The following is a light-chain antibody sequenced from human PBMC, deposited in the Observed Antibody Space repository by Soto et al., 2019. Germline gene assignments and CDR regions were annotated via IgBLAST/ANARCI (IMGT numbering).Light chain of an antibody. CDR2: EVS. CDR1: SSDVGGYNY. Sequence: QSVVTQAASVSGSPGQSMTISCTGTSSDVGGYNYVSWYQQHPGKAPKLMIYEVSNRPSGVSNRFSGSKSGNTASLTISGLQAEDEADYYCSSYTSSSTPYVFGTGTKVTVL. CDR3: SSYTSSSTPYV. J-gene: IGLJ1*01. V-gene: IGLV2-14*01.